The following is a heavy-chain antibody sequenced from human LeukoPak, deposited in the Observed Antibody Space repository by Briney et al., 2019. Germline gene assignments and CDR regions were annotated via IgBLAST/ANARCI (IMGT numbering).Heavy chain of an antibody. J-gene: IGHJ3*02. Sequence: GGSLRLSCETSGFTFSDHYLDWVRQAPGKGLEWVSGISWNSGSIGYADSVKGRFTISRDNAKNSLYLQMNSLRAEDTALYYCAKDYRIAAAGNDAFDIWGQGTMVTVSS. CDR1: GFTFSDHY. D-gene: IGHD6-13*01. V-gene: IGHV3-9*01. CDR3: AKDYRIAAAGNDAFDI. CDR2: ISWNSGSI.